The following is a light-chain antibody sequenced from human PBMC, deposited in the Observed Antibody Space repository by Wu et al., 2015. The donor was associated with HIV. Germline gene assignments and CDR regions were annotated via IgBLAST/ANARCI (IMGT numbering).Light chain of an antibody. Sequence: XCRASXMLAASYLDLGTSQKPGQAPRXLIYGASSRATGIPDRFSASGSGTDFTLTISRLEPEDFAVYYCQQYGNSPYTFGQGTKLESK. V-gene: IGKV3-20*01. CDR2: GAS. J-gene: IGKJ2*01. CDR1: XMLAASY. CDR3: QQYGNSPYT.